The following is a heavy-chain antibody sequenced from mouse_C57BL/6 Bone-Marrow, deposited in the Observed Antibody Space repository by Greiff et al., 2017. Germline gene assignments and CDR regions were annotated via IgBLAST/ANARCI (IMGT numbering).Heavy chain of an antibody. CDR1: GYTFPSYW. CDR3: ARIDNDYEDYDARDY. J-gene: IGHJ4*01. Sequence: VQLQPPGAELVMPGASVQLFCQASGYTFPSYWMHWVKQRPGQGLEWIGEIDPSDSYTYYNQKFKGKAPLTIANSSSTAYMPLSRLTSDDSPVYNCARIDNDYEDYDARDYWGQGTSGTGSA. CDR2: IDPSDSYT. D-gene: IGHD2-4*01. V-gene: IGHV1-69*01.